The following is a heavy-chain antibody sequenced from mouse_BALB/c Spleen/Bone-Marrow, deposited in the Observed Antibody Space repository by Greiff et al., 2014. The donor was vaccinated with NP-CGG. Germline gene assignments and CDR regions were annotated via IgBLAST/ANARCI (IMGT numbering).Heavy chain of an antibody. CDR3: TRSGTLGSMDY. V-gene: IGHV5-17*02. CDR2: ISSGSSTI. Sequence: EVQRVESGGGLVQPGGSRKLSCAASGYTFSSFGMHWVRQAPEKGLEWVAYISSGSSTIYYAVTMKGRLTISRDNPKNTLFLQMASLRSEDTAMYYCTRSGTLGSMDYWGQGTSVTVSS. J-gene: IGHJ4*01. CDR1: GYTFSSFG. D-gene: IGHD3-3*01.